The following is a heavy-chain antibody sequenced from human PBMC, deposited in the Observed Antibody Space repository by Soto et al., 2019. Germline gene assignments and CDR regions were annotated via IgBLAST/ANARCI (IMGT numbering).Heavy chain of an antibody. J-gene: IGHJ3*02. D-gene: IGHD3-22*01. V-gene: IGHV3-9*01. Sequence: PVGSLRLSCAASGFTFDDYAMHWVRQAPGKGLEWVSGISWNSGSIGYADSVKGRFTISRDNAKNSLYLQMNSLRAEDTALYYCAKDMYYYDSSGYYGAFDIWGQGTMVTVSS. CDR1: GFTFDDYA. CDR2: ISWNSGSI. CDR3: AKDMYYYDSSGYYGAFDI.